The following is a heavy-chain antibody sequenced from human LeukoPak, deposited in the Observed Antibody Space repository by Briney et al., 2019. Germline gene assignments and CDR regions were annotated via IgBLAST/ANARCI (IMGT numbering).Heavy chain of an antibody. CDR1: GYTCSSYY. Sequence: GASVKVSCKASGYTCSSYYIHWVRQAPGQGLEWMGIINPSGGSTTYAQKFQGRVTMTRDTSTSTVYMELSSLRSDDTAVYYCATEPPRSYSGRRECYFDYWGQGALVTVSS. V-gene: IGHV1-46*01. CDR3: ATEPPRSYSGRRECYFDY. J-gene: IGHJ4*02. D-gene: IGHD1-26*01. CDR2: INPSGGST.